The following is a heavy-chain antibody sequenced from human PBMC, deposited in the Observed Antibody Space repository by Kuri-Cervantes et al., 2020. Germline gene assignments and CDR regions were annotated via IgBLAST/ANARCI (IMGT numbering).Heavy chain of an antibody. D-gene: IGHD3-9*01. V-gene: IGHV1-8*02. CDR1: GYTFTSYG. CDR2: MNPNSGNT. Sequence: ASVKVSCKASGYTFTSYGISWVRQAPGQGLEWMGWMNPNSGNTGYAQKFQGRVTMTRNTSISTAYMELSSLRSEDTAVYYCAKDGSYFAPLPQYMDVWGKGTTVTVSS. CDR3: AKDGSYFAPLPQYMDV. J-gene: IGHJ6*03.